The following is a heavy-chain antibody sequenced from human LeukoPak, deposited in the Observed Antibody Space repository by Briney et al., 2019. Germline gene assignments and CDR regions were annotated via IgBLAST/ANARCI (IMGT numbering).Heavy chain of an antibody. J-gene: IGHJ4*02. CDR1: GGSFSGYY. V-gene: IGHV4-34*01. CDR3: ARGSRTPDS. CDR2: INHSGST. Sequence: SETLSLTCAVYGGSFSGYYWSWIRQPPGKGLEWIGEINHSGSTNYNPSLKSRVTISVDTSRSLFSLRLSSVTAADTAVYYCARGSRTPDSWGQGTLVIVSS.